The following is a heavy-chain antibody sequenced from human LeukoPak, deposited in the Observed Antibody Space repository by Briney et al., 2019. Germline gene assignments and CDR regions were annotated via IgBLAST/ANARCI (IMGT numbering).Heavy chain of an antibody. CDR1: GFTFSTYA. CDR2: VSAGGGRT. D-gene: IGHD4-17*01. V-gene: IGHV3-23*01. J-gene: IGHJ4*02. Sequence: GGPLRLSCAASGFTFSTYAMSWVRQAPGKGLEWVAGVSAGGGRTYYVDSVKGRFTISRDNSKNTLYLQMNSLRVEDTALYYCAKKDGDYLGYPDYWGQGTLVTVSS. CDR3: AKKDGDYLGYPDY.